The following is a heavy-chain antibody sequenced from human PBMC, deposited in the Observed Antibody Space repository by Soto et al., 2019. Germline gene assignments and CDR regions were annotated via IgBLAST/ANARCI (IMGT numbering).Heavy chain of an antibody. J-gene: IGHJ5*02. V-gene: IGHV4-59*01. CDR2: IYYSGST. CDR3: ARASGVDYDFWSGYRIQGYPDNRYNWFDP. Sequence: SETLSLTCTVSGGSISSYYWSWIRQPPGKGLEWIGYIYYSGSTNYNPSLKSRVTISVDTSKNQFSLKLSSVTAADTAVYYCARASGVDYDFWSGYRIQGYPDNRYNWFDPWGQGTLVTVSS. CDR1: GGSISSYY. D-gene: IGHD3-3*01.